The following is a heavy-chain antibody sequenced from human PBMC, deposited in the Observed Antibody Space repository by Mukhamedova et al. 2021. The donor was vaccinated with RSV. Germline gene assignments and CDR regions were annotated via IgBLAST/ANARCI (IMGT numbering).Heavy chain of an antibody. Sequence: LSCVASGFNFYTYDMNWVRQAPGKGVEWLSYISRTNGAIYYADSVKGRFTISRDNADNSLYLQMNGLRDKDTAIYYCARDSWG. J-gene: IGHJ5*01. V-gene: IGHV3-48*02. CDR1: GFNFYTYD. CDR2: ISRTNGAI. CDR3: ARDS.